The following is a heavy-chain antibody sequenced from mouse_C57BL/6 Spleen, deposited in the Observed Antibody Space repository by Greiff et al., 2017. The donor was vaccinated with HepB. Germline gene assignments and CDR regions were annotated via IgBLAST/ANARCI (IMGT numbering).Heavy chain of an antibody. D-gene: IGHD2-1*01. CDR1: GFTFSDYG. Sequence: EVKLMESGGGLVQPGGSLKLSCAASGFTFSDYGMAWVRQAPRKGPEWVAFISNLAYSIYYADTVTGRFTISRENAKNTLYLEMSSLRSEDTAMYYCARRDLLRGFDYWGQGTTLTVSS. J-gene: IGHJ2*01. CDR2: ISNLAYSI. CDR3: ARRDLLRGFDY. V-gene: IGHV5-15*01.